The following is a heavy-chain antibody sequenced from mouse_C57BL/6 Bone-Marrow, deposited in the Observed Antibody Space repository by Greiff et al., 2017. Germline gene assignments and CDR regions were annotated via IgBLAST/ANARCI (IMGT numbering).Heavy chain of an antibody. D-gene: IGHD2-3*01. CDR2: IYPRSGNT. CDR1: GYTFTSYG. Sequence: VQLQQSGAELARPGASVKLSCKASGYTFTSYGISWVKQRTGQGLEWIGEIYPRSGNTYYNEKFKGKATLTADKSSSTAYMELRSLTSEDSAVYFCARSMGYWGQGTLVTVSA. V-gene: IGHV1-81*01. CDR3: ARSMGY. J-gene: IGHJ3*01.